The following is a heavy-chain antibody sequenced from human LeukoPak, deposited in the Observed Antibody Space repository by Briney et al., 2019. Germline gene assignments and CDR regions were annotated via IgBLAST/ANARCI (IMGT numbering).Heavy chain of an antibody. D-gene: IGHD6-19*01. V-gene: IGHV3-21*01. CDR1: GFTFSSYS. Sequence: KPGGSLRLSCAASGFTFSSYSMNWVRQAPGKGLEWVSSISSSSSYIYYADSVKGRFTISRDNAKNSLYLQMNSLRAEDTAVYYCARLPKGGGIAVVGDYWGQGTLVTVSS. CDR3: ARLPKGGGIAVVGDY. CDR2: ISSSSSYI. J-gene: IGHJ4*02.